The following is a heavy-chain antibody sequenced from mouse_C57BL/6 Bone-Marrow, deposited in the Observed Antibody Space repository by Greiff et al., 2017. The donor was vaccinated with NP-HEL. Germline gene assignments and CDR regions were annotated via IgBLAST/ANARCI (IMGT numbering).Heavy chain of an antibody. D-gene: IGHD2-4*01. CDR1: GFTFSSYT. V-gene: IGHV5-9*01. CDR2: ISGGGGNT. Sequence: EVMLVESGGGLVKPGGSLKLSCAASGFTFSSYTMSWVRQTPEKRLEWVATISGGGGNTYYPDSVKGRFTISRDNAKNTLYLQMSSLRSEDTAVYYCARPSYYDYAWFAYWGQGTLVTVSA. J-gene: IGHJ3*01. CDR3: ARPSYYDYAWFAY.